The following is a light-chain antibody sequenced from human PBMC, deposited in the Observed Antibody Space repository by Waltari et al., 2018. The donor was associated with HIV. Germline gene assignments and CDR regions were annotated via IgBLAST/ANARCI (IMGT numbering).Light chain of an antibody. CDR1: RTDVANYNL. CDR3: CSYAGSNTHV. J-gene: IGLJ1*01. V-gene: IGLV2-23*02. Sequence: QSALTQPAPVSGSHGQSITISFTGTRTDVANYNLFSWYQQHPGKAPKLMIYEVSKRPSGVSNRFSAAKSANTASLTISGLQAEDEADYYCCSYAGSNTHVFGTGTKVTVL. CDR2: EVS.